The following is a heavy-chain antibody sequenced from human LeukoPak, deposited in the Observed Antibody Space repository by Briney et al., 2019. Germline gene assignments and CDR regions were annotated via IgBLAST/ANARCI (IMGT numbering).Heavy chain of an antibody. D-gene: IGHD6-6*01. CDR2: IYTSGST. CDR3: ARDQDSSSSYYYYYMDV. Sequence: SETLSLTCTVSGSSISSGSYYWSWIRQPAGKGLEWIGRIYTSGSTNYNPSLKSRVTISVDTSKNQFSLKLSSVTAADTAVYYCARDQDSSSSYYYYYMDVWGKGTTVTVSS. J-gene: IGHJ6*03. CDR1: GSSISSGSYY. V-gene: IGHV4-61*02.